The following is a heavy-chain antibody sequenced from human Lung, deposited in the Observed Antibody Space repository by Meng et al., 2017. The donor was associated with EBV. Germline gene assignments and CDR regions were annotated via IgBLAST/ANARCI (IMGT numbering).Heavy chain of an antibody. V-gene: IGHV4-31*03. Sequence: QVQLQESAPGLVKPSQTLSLICTVSGGSISSGGHYWSWIRQHPEKGLEWIGYIYYSGSTYYKPSLKSRLTISVDTSKNQLSLRLSSVTAADTAVYYCARGLWYYDRGGYFDNWGRGTLVTVSS. CDR2: IYYSGST. J-gene: IGHJ4*02. D-gene: IGHD3-22*01. CDR3: ARGLWYYDRGGYFDN. CDR1: GGSISSGGHY.